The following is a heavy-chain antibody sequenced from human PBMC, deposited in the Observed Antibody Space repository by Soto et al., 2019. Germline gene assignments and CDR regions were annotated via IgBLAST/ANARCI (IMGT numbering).Heavy chain of an antibody. CDR2: LYASGTT. J-gene: IGHJ2*01. Sequence: LSLTCTVSGGSISDYYWCWIRQPAGKGLEWIGRLYASGTTDYNPSLRSRVTMSVDTSKNHFSLRLNSVTAADTAVYYCTLCATAGYFDLWGRGTLVTGS. CDR3: TLCATAGYFDL. V-gene: IGHV4-4*07. CDR1: GGSISDYY.